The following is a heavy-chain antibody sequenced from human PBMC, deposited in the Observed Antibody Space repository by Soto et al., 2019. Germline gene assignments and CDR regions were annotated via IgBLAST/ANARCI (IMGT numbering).Heavy chain of an antibody. V-gene: IGHV1-18*01. J-gene: IGHJ3*02. CDR1: GYTFTSYG. CDR3: ARDDGIVVVGDAFDI. CDR2: ISAYNGNT. Sequence: EASVKVSCKASGYTFTSYGISWVRQAPGQGLEWMGWISAYNGNTNYAQKLQGRVTMTTDTSTSTAYMELRSLRSDDTAVYYCARDDGIVVVGDAFDIWGKGTMVTVAS. D-gene: IGHD2-15*01.